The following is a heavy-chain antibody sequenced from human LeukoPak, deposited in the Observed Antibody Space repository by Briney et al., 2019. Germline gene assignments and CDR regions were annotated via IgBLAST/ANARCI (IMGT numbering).Heavy chain of an antibody. D-gene: IGHD6-19*01. CDR3: AREVTGTADS. V-gene: IGHV4-30-4*07. CDR1: GGSISTTRYS. Sequence: SETLSLTCAVSGGSISTTRYSWSWIRQPPGKGLEWIGYIYSSGSAYYNPSLKSRFALSIDTSKNQFSLKLSSVTAADTAVYFCAREVTGTADSWGQGTLVTVSS. CDR2: IYSSGSA. J-gene: IGHJ4*02.